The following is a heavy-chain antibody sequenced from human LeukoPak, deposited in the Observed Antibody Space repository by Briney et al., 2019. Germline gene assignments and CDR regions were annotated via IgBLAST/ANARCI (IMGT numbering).Heavy chain of an antibody. V-gene: IGHV5-51*01. D-gene: IGHD7-27*01. J-gene: IGHJ4*02. CDR2: IYPGDSDT. Sequence: GESLKISCKGSGYTFTTYWIGWVRQMPGKGLEWMGFIYPGDSDTRYSPSFQGQVTFSVDRSISTAYLQWSSLRASDTAMYYCARSGRGEDDYWGQGTLVTVSS. CDR1: GYTFTTYW. CDR3: ARSGRGEDDY.